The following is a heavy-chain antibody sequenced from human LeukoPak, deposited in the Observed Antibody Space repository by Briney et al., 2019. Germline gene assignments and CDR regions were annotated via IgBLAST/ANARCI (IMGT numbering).Heavy chain of an antibody. V-gene: IGHV1-8*01. CDR2: MNPNSGNT. Sequence: ASVKVSCKASGYTFTSYDINWLRQATGQGLEWMGWMNPNSGNTGYAQEFQGRVTMTRNTSISTAYMELSSLRSEDTAVYYCARGMDYDFWSGYYFWFDPWGQGTLVTVSS. D-gene: IGHD3-3*01. CDR3: ARGMDYDFWSGYYFWFDP. J-gene: IGHJ5*02. CDR1: GYTFTSYD.